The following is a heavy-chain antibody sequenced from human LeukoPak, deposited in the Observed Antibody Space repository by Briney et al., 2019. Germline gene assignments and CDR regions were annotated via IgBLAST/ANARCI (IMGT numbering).Heavy chain of an antibody. D-gene: IGHD2-2*01. CDR2: INSDGSSI. CDR1: GFTFSSYW. V-gene: IGHV3-74*03. J-gene: IGHJ6*02. CDR3: ARVGYCSSTSCYFAGGMDV. Sequence: PGGSLRLSCAASGFTFSSYWMHWVRQAPGKGLVWVSRINSDGSSITYADSVKGRFTISRDNAKNTLYLQMNSLRVEDTAVYYCARVGYCSSTSCYFAGGMDVWGQGTTVTVSS.